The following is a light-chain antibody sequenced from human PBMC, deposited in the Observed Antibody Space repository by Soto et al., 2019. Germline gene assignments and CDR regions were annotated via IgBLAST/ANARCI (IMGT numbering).Light chain of an antibody. Sequence: EIVMTQSPATLSVSPGERVTLSCRASQNVWNKLAWYQQRPGQIPRLLMYDVSSRASGIPARFTGSGSQTEFTLTINSLQSEDFALYYCQHYNDRPLTFGGGTKVEIK. V-gene: IGKV3-15*01. J-gene: IGKJ4*01. CDR1: QNVWNK. CDR2: DVS. CDR3: QHYNDRPLT.